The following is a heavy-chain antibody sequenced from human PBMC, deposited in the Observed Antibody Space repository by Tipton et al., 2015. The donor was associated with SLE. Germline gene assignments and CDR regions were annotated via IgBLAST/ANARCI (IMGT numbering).Heavy chain of an antibody. J-gene: IGHJ6*03. V-gene: IGHV4-39*07. CDR3: ASTTIFGGYYYYMDV. Sequence: TLSLTCTVSGGSISSSSYYWGWIRQPPGKGLEWIGSIYYSGSTYYNPSLKSRVTISVDTSKNQFSLKLSSVTAADTAVHYCASTTIFGGYYYYMDVWGKGTTVTVSS. D-gene: IGHD3-3*01. CDR2: IYYSGST. CDR1: GGSISSSSYY.